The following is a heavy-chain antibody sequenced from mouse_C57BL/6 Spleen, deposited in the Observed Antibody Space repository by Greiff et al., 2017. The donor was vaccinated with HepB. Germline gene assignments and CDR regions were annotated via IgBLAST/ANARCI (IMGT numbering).Heavy chain of an antibody. CDR1: GYTFTSYW. J-gene: IGHJ1*03. V-gene: IGHV1-59*01. D-gene: IGHD3-2*02. CDR3: ARDSGLSYWYFDV. Sequence: QVQLQQSGAELVRPGTSVKLSCKASGYTFTSYWMHWVKQRPGQGLEWIGVIDPSDSYTNYNQKFKGKATLTVDTSSSTAYMQLSSLTSEDSAVYYCARDSGLSYWYFDVWGTGTTVTVSS. CDR2: IDPSDSYT.